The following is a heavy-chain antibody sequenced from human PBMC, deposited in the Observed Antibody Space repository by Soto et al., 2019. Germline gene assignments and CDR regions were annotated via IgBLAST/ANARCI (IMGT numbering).Heavy chain of an antibody. J-gene: IGHJ4*02. CDR2: IQQVGSDK. D-gene: IGHD6-19*01. V-gene: IGHV3-7*01. Sequence: WIRQPPGTGLEWVANIQQVGSDKHYVDSVRGRFTISRDNAKNSLYLQMNSLGAEDTGVYYCARAVAGKFDYWGQGTLVTVSS. CDR3: ARAVAGKFDY.